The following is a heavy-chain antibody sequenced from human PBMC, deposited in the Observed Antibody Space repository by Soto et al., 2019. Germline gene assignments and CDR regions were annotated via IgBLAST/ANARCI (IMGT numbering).Heavy chain of an antibody. CDR1: GYGFNMYW. J-gene: IGHJ4*02. CDR2: ILPGNSNI. D-gene: IGHD2-21*01. Sequence: EVQLVQSGAEVKKSGESLKISCKGSGYGFNMYWIAWVRQTPEKGLEWMGIILPGNSNIRYSPSFQGHVTISADMSVNTAYLQWSSLKASDTAVYYCAKQYVGVPTIPMISYHYWGQGTLVTVSS. CDR3: AKQYVGVPTIPMISYHY. V-gene: IGHV5-51*01.